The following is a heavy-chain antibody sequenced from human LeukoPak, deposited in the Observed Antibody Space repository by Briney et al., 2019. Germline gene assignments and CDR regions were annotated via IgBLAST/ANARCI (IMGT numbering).Heavy chain of an antibody. CDR3: AKAELGVDTFFDY. CDR2: LSGSGAGT. V-gene: IGHV3-23*01. D-gene: IGHD3-3*01. J-gene: IGHJ4*02. CDR1: GFTFSSYA. Sequence: GGSLRLSCAASGFTFSSYAMSWVRQAPGRGLEWVATLSGSGAGTYYSDSVQGRFTISRDNSKRTLFLQMNSLRAEDTAFYYCAKAELGVDTFFDYWGQGTLVTVSS.